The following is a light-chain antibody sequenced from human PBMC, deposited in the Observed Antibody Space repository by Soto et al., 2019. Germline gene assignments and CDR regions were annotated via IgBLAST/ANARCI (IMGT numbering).Light chain of an antibody. V-gene: IGLV1-40*01. CDR2: VNS. J-gene: IGLJ3*02. Sequence: QSVLTQPPSVSGAPGQRVTISCTGSSSNIGAGYDVHWYQQFQGKAPKLLINVNSNRPSGVPDRFSGSKSGTSASLAITGLQAEDEADYYCQSYDSSLSGSVFGGGTKLTVL. CDR3: QSYDSSLSGSV. CDR1: SSNIGAGYD.